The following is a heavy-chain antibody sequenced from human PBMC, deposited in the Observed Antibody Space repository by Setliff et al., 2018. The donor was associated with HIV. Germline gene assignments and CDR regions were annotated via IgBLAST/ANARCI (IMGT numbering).Heavy chain of an antibody. CDR3: VRPITGTRAFDL. J-gene: IGHJ3*01. CDR1: GFTFRNYW. CDR2: INSDGSTT. Sequence: GESLKISCAASGFTFRNYWMHWVRQAPGKGLVWVSRINSDGSTTSYADSVKGRFTISRDNAKNTLYLQMNSLRAEDTAMYYCVRPITGTRAFDLWGQGTMVTVSS. V-gene: IGHV3-74*01. D-gene: IGHD1-1*01.